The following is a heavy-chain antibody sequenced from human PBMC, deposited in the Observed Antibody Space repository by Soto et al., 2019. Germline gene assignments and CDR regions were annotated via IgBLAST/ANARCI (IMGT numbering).Heavy chain of an antibody. CDR1: GGSISSSAYY. CDR2: ISHSGST. D-gene: IGHD5-18*01. CDR3: AREYTYGSNFFDC. V-gene: IGHV4-31*03. Sequence: QVQLQESGPGLVNPSQTLSLTCTVSGGSISSSAYYWSWIRQHPGKGLEWIGYISHSGSTYYNPSLKIRVIISVDTSKNQFSLSLTSLTAANTAVYYCAREYTYGSNFFDCWGQGALVTVSS. J-gene: IGHJ4*02.